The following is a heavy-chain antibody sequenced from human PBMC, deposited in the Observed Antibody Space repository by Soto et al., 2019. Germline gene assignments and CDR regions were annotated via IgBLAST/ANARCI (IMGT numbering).Heavy chain of an antibody. J-gene: IGHJ4*02. V-gene: IGHV1-18*01. CDR2: ISAYNGNT. CDR1: GYTFTRYG. D-gene: IGHD1-26*01. CDR3: ARDRGRYALDY. Sequence: QVQLVPSGAEVKKPGASVKVSCKASGYTFTRYGISWVRQAPGQGLEWMGWISAYNGNTNYPQKLQVRVTMPTDTSTRTADMELRSLRSDDTAVYYCARDRGRYALDYWGQGTLVNVSS.